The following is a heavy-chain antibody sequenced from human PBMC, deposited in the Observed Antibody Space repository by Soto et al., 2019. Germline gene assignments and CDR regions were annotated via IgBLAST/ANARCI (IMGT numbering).Heavy chain of an antibody. J-gene: IGHJ4*01. D-gene: IGHD3-16*01. Sequence: ASVKVSFKASGYTLTDYFLHWVRQAPGQELELMGWLNPTRGDTNYAQKLPDRVTITRXXXXXXAXMELSRLRFDDTAVYYCASDMQGWGSYWG. V-gene: IGHV1-2*02. CDR3: ASDMQGWGSY. CDR1: GYTLTDYF. CDR2: LNPTRGDT.